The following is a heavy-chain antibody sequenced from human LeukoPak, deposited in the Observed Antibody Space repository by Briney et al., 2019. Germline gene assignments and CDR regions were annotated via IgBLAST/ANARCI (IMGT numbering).Heavy chain of an antibody. D-gene: IGHD5-12*01. V-gene: IGHV4-39*01. CDR3: ARLNIVATISSGRDAFDI. CDR1: GGSISSSTYY. CDR2: IYYSGST. J-gene: IGHJ3*02. Sequence: SETLSLTCTVSGGSISSSTYYWGWIRQPPGKGLEWIGSIYYSGSTCYNPSLNSRVTISVDASKNQFSLKLSSVTAADTAVYYCARLNIVATISSGRDAFDIWGQGTMVTVSS.